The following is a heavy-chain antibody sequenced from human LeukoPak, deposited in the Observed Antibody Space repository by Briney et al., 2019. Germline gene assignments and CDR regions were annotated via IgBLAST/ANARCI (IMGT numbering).Heavy chain of an antibody. J-gene: IGHJ4*02. V-gene: IGHV3-30*02. Sequence: PGGSLRLSCAASGFTFNNYWMSWVRQAPGKGLEWVAFIRYDGSNKYYADSVKGRFTISRDNSKNTLYLQMNSLRAEDTAVYYCAKVLYDSSGYIGEWGQGTLVTVSS. CDR3: AKVLYDSSGYIGE. CDR1: GFTFNNYW. CDR2: IRYDGSNK. D-gene: IGHD3-22*01.